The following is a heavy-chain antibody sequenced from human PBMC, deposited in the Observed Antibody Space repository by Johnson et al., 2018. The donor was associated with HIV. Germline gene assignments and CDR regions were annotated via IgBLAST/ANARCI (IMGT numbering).Heavy chain of an antibody. CDR3: ARDQWMAGDAFDI. Sequence: QVQLVESGGGVVQPGRSLRLSCAASGFTFSSYGMHWVRQAPGKGLEWVAVIWYDGSNKYYADSVKGRFTISRDNSKNTLYLQMNSLRAEDTAVYYCARDQWMAGDAFDIWGQGTMVTVSS. J-gene: IGHJ3*02. D-gene: IGHD5-24*01. CDR2: IWYDGSNK. V-gene: IGHV3-33*01. CDR1: GFTFSSYG.